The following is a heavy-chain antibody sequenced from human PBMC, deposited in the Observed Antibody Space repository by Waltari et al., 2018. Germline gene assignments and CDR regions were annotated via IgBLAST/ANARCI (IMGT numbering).Heavy chain of an antibody. D-gene: IGHD3-16*01. V-gene: IGHV3-53*02. CDR1: GFTVSSHY. J-gene: IGHJ2*01. CDR2: IYSGGST. Sequence: EVQLVETGGGLIQPGGSLSLSCAASGFTVSSHYMSWVRQAPGKGLEWVSVIYSGGSTYYADSVKGRFTISRDNSKNTLYLQMNSLRAEDTAVYYCARTPGGRYFDLWGRGTLVTVSS. CDR3: ARTPGGRYFDL.